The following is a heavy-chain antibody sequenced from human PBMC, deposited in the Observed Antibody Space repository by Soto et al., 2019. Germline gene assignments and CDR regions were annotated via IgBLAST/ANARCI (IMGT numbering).Heavy chain of an antibody. CDR1: GFTFSNAW. Sequence: GGSLRLSCAASGFTFSNAWMSWVRQARGKGLEWVGRIKSKTDGGTTDYAAPVKGRFTISRDDSKNTLYLQMNSLKTEDTAVYYCTTYSGSYRRYYYYYGMDVWGQGTTVTVSS. CDR2: IKSKTDGGTT. V-gene: IGHV3-15*01. CDR3: TTYSGSYRRYYYYYGMDV. D-gene: IGHD1-26*01. J-gene: IGHJ6*02.